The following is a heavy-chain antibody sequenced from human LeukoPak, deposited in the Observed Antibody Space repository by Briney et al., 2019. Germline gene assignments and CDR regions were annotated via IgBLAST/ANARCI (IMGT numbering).Heavy chain of an antibody. CDR1: GGTFSSYA. V-gene: IGHV1-69*13. D-gene: IGHD3-22*01. J-gene: IGHJ3*02. CDR3: ARDHYYYDSSGYPNDAFDI. CDR2: IIPIFGTA. Sequence: SVKVSCKASGGTFSSYAVSWVRQAPGQGLEWMGGIIPIFGTANYAQKFQGRVTITADESTSTAYMELSSLRSEDTAVYYCARDHYYYDSSGYPNDAFDIWGQGTMVTVSS.